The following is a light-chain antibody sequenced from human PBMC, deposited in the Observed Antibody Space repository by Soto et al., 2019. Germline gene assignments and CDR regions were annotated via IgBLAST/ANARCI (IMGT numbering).Light chain of an antibody. CDR1: QSISSW. CDR2: DAS. V-gene: IGKV1-5*01. J-gene: IGKJ1*01. CDR3: QQYNSYLWT. Sequence: DIQMTQSPSTLSASVGDRVTITCRASQSISSWLAWYQQKPGKAPKLLIYDASSLESGVPSRFSGSGSGTEFPLTISSLQPDDFATYYCQQYNSYLWTFGQGTKVDI.